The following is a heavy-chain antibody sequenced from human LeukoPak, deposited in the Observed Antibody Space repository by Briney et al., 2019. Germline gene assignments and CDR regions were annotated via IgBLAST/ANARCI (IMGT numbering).Heavy chain of an antibody. CDR3: ARDPDTAIVTGDY. V-gene: IGHV1-2*02. Sequence: EASVKVSCKASGYTFTGYYMHWVRQAPGQGLEWMGWINPSSGGTNYAQKFQGRVTMTRDTSISTAYMELSRLRSDDTAVYYCARDPDTAIVTGDYWGQGTLVTVSS. CDR2: INPSSGGT. CDR1: GYTFTGYY. D-gene: IGHD5-18*01. J-gene: IGHJ4*02.